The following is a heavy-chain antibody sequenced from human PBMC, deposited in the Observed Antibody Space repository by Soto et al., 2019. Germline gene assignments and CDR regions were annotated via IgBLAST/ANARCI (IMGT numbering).Heavy chain of an antibody. D-gene: IGHD2-2*02. Sequence: QVQLVQSGAEVQKPGSSVKVSCKASGGTFSSYAISWVRQAPGQGLEWMGGIIPIFGTANYAQKFQGRVTITADKSTSTAYMELSSLRSEDTAVYYCARVGGDIVVVPAAIHSWFDPWGQGTLVTVSS. CDR1: GGTFSSYA. CDR2: IIPIFGTA. J-gene: IGHJ5*02. V-gene: IGHV1-69*06. CDR3: ARVGGDIVVVPAAIHSWFDP.